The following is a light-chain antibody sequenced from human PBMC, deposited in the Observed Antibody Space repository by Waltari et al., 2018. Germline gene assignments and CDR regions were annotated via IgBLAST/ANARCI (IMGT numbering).Light chain of an antibody. V-gene: IGKV3-15*01. CDR3: QQYNNWPGT. CDR1: QRVSSN. Sequence: EIVMTQSPATLSVSPGERATLSCGASQRVSSNLAWYQQIPGQAPRLLIYGASTRATGIPSRFTGSGSGTEFTLTISSMQSEDIAVYYCQQYNNWPGTFGQGTKVEIK. CDR2: GAS. J-gene: IGKJ1*01.